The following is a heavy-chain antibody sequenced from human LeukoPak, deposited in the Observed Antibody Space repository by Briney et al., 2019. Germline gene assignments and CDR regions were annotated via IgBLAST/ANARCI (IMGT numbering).Heavy chain of an antibody. Sequence: SETLSLTCTVSGGSISSYYWTWIRQPPGKGLEWIGYIYYSGSTYYNPSLKSRVTISVDTSKNQFSLKLSSVTAADTAVYYCARAVSMVRGVMGFDYWGQGTLVTVSS. CDR2: IYYSGST. CDR1: GGSISSYY. J-gene: IGHJ4*02. V-gene: IGHV4-59*12. D-gene: IGHD3-10*01. CDR3: ARAVSMVRGVMGFDY.